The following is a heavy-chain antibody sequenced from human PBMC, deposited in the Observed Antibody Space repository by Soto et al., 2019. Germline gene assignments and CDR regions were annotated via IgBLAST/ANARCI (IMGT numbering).Heavy chain of an antibody. CDR2: INAGNGNT. CDR3: ASNLPNNDDSAGYSAF. V-gene: IGHV1-3*01. D-gene: IGHD3-22*01. Sequence: ASVKVSCKASGYTFTSYAMHWVRQAPGQRLEWMGWINAGNGNTKYSQKFQGRVTITRDTSASTAYMELSSLRSEDTAVYYCASNLPNNDDSAGYSAFWGQGTQVTVSS. J-gene: IGHJ4*02. CDR1: GYTFTSYA.